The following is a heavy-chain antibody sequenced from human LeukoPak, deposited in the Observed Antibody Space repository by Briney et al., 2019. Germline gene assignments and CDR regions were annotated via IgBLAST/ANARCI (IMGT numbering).Heavy chain of an antibody. CDR2: IYYSGST. Sequence: SETLSLTCTVSGVAISSGGYYWSWIRQHPGKGLEWIGYIYYSGSTYYNPSLKSRVTISVDTSKNQFSLQLSSVTAADTAVYYCARCGVVPAAPFDYWGQGTLVTVSS. D-gene: IGHD2-2*01. CDR1: GVAISSGGYY. CDR3: ARCGVVPAAPFDY. J-gene: IGHJ4*02. V-gene: IGHV4-31*03.